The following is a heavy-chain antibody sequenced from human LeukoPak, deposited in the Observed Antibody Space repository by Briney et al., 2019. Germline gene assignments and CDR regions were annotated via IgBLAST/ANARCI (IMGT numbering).Heavy chain of an antibody. Sequence: PGGSLRLSCAASGFTFSTYAMSWVRQAPGKGLEWVSAISGSGGSTYYADSVKGRFTISRDNSKNTLYLQMNSLRAEDTAVYYCAKDLSYSSSWYHWFDPWGQGTLVTVSS. CDR1: GFTFSTYA. V-gene: IGHV3-23*01. D-gene: IGHD6-13*01. CDR3: AKDLSYSSSWYHWFDP. J-gene: IGHJ5*02. CDR2: ISGSGGST.